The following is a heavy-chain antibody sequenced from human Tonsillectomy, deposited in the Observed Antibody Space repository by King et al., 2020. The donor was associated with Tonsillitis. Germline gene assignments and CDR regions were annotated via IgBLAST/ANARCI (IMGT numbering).Heavy chain of an antibody. D-gene: IGHD2-2*01. CDR1: GFTFSNYE. V-gene: IGHV3-48*03. CDR3: ARAPARHFFDY. CDR2: IDSSGSTI. Sequence: VQLVESGGGLVQPGGSLRLSCAASGFTFSNYEMGWVRQAPGKGLEWVSYIDSSGSTIYYADSVKGRFTISRDNAKNSLYLQMNSLRAEDTAVYYCARAPARHFFDYWGQGTLVTVSS. J-gene: IGHJ4*02.